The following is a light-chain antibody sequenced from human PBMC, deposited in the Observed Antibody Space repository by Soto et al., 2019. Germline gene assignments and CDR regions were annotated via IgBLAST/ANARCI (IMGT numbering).Light chain of an antibody. CDR1: QGISNS. Sequence: DIQMTQSPSSLSASVGDRVTITCQASQGISNSLNWYQHTPGKAPKLLIYDASNLETGVPPRFSGGVSGTEFTFTISSLQPEDKGTYYCQQYVDLPFTFAPGTKVAIK. J-gene: IGKJ3*01. V-gene: IGKV1-33*01. CDR3: QQYVDLPFT. CDR2: DAS.